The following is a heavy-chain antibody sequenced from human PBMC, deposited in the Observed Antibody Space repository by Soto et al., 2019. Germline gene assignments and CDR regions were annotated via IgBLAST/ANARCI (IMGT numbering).Heavy chain of an antibody. D-gene: IGHD4-17*01. V-gene: IGHV4-59*01. Sequence: SETLSLTCSVSGGSISSYYWTWIRQPPGKGLEWIGYIYYSGGTNYNPSLKSRVTISVDTSKNQFSLKLSSVTAADTAVYYCARGRNYGDSAPFEHWGQGTLVNVSS. CDR3: ARGRNYGDSAPFEH. CDR1: GGSISSYY. J-gene: IGHJ5*02. CDR2: IYYSGGT.